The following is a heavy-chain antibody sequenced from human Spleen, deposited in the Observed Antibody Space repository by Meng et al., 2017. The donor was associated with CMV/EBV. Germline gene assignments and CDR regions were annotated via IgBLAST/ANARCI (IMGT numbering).Heavy chain of an antibody. J-gene: IGHJ4*02. Sequence: GGSLRLSCAASGFTVSSNYMSWVRQAPGKGLEWVSVIYGGGTTYYADSVKGRFTISRDNSRNTLYLQMNSLKASDTAMYYCARKVPAAQIDYWGQGTLVTVSS. CDR3: ARKVPAAQIDY. V-gene: IGHV3-53*01. CDR2: IYGGGTT. D-gene: IGHD2-2*01. CDR1: GFTVSSNY.